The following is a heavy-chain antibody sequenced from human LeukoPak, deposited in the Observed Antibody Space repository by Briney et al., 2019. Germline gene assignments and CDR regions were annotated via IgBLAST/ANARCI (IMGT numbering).Heavy chain of an antibody. CDR1: GFTFSSYA. D-gene: IGHD3-16*02. CDR3: AKRVIGTGYYYYGMDV. Sequence: PGGSLRLSCAASGFTFSSYAMSWVRQAPGKGLEWVSAISGSGGSTYYADSVKGRFTISRGNSKNTLYLQMNSLRAEDTAVYYCAKRVIGTGYYYYGMDVWGQGTTVTVSS. J-gene: IGHJ6*02. CDR2: ISGSGGST. V-gene: IGHV3-23*01.